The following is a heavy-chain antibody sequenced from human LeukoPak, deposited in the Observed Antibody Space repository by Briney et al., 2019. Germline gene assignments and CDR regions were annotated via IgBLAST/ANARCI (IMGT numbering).Heavy chain of an antibody. CDR3: ARGASSPGSYSYFDY. V-gene: IGHV3-30*19. CDR1: GFTFSSYG. D-gene: IGHD2-2*02. Sequence: GGSLRLSCAASGFTFSSYGMHWVRQAPGKGLEWVAVISYDGSNKYYADSVKGRFTISRDNSKNTLYLQMNSLRAEDTAVYYCARGASSPGSYSYFDYWGQGTLVTVSS. J-gene: IGHJ4*02. CDR2: ISYDGSNK.